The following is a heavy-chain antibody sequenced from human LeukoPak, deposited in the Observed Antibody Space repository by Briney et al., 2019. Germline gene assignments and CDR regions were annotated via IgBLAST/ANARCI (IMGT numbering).Heavy chain of an antibody. Sequence: GGSLRLSCAASGFTFSSYAMSWVRQAPGKGLEWVSAISDSGGSTYYADSVKGRFTISRDNSKNTLYLQMNSLRAEDTAVYYCAKLTSGSGSSALFDYWGQGTLVTVSS. CDR1: GFTFSSYA. CDR2: ISDSGGST. CDR3: AKLTSGSGSSALFDY. V-gene: IGHV3-23*01. J-gene: IGHJ4*02. D-gene: IGHD3-10*01.